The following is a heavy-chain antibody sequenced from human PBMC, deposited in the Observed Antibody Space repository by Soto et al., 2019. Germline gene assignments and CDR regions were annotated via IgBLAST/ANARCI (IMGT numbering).Heavy chain of an antibody. J-gene: IGHJ6*02. V-gene: IGHV3-23*01. CDR2: IRGSGGST. Sequence: EVQLLESGGGLVQPGGSLRLSCAASGFTFSNYALSWVRQAPGKGLEWVSGIRGSGGSTYYADSVKGRFTISRDNSKNTLYLQMNSRRGEETAVYYCAKERTYYYGSGSYHHYGMDVWGQGTTVTVSS. D-gene: IGHD3-10*01. CDR1: GFTFSNYA. CDR3: AKERTYYYGSGSYHHYGMDV.